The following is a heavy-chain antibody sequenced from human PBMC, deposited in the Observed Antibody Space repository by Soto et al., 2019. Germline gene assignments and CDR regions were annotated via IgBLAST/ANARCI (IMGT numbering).Heavy chain of an antibody. J-gene: IGHJ4*02. D-gene: IGHD2-21*01. V-gene: IGHV3-74*01. CDR1: GFIFSNYW. CDR3: ARDGEGY. CDR2: INTDGSAT. Sequence: EVQLVESGGGLVQPGGSLSLSCAASGFIFSNYWMHWVRQVPGKGLVWVSRINTDGSATSYAYSVKGRFTVSRDNAKNTQYLQMNSLRVEDTAVYYCARDGEGYWGQGTLVTVSS.